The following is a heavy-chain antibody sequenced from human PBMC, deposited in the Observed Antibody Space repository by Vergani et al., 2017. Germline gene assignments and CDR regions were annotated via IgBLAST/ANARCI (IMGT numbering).Heavy chain of an antibody. CDR2: ISASGAPT. J-gene: IGHJ4*02. CDR1: GFIFSTYA. V-gene: IGHV3-23*01. CDR3: ARGRYDSSGYYYPLEAENRLELDY. D-gene: IGHD3-22*01. Sequence: EVQLLESGGDLVQPGGSLRLSCTASGFIFSTYAMSWVRQAPGKGLEWVSGISASGAPTYYADSVKGRVTISRDNSKNTLYLQMNSLRVEDTAVYYCARGRYDSSGYYYPLEAENRLELDYWGQGTLVTVSS.